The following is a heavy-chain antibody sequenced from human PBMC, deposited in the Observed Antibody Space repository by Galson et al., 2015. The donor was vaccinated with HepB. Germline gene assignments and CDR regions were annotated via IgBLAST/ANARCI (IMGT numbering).Heavy chain of an antibody. CDR1: GDSVSSHSAA. CDR3: ARNVYYDTSGYYYKPVWIDP. V-gene: IGHV6-1*01. J-gene: IGHJ5*02. CDR2: TYYRFKWYY. Sequence: CAISGDSVSSHSAAWNWIRQSPSRGLEWLGRTYYRFKWYYDYAVSVKSRITINPDISKNQFSLQLNSVTPEDTAVYYCARNVYYDTSGYYYKPVWIDPWGQGTLVTVSS. D-gene: IGHD3-22*01.